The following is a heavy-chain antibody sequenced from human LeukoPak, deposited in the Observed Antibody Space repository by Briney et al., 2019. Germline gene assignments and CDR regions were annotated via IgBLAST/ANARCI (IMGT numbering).Heavy chain of an antibody. CDR3: ARVSGSGSYYLSNYYGMDV. CDR1: AFTVSRNY. D-gene: IGHD3-10*01. Sequence: GGSLRLSCAASAFTVSRNYMTWVRQAPGKGLEWVSILYTGGSTYYADSVRGRFTISRDSSKNTLYLQMNSLRAEDTAVYYCARVSGSGSYYLSNYYGMDVWGQGTTVTVSS. J-gene: IGHJ6*02. V-gene: IGHV3-66*01. CDR2: LYTGGST.